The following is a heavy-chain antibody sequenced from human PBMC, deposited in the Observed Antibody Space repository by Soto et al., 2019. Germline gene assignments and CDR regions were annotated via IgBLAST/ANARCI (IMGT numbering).Heavy chain of an antibody. CDR3: ARGWIQTRFYP. V-gene: IGHV4-59*01. CDR1: GGSINSYY. Sequence: SETLSRTCTVSGGSINSYYWSWIRQSPVKGLEWIGYISHSGGTNYNPSLKSRVTMSVDTSKNQFSLKLTSVTAADTAVYYCARGWIQTRFYPWGQGTLVTVSS. J-gene: IGHJ5*02. CDR2: ISHSGGT. D-gene: IGHD5-18*01.